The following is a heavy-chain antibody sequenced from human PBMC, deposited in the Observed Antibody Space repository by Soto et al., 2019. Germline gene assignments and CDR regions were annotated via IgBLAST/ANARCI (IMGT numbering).Heavy chain of an antibody. J-gene: IGHJ6*02. CDR1: GFSLSTSGVG. CDR2: IYWNDDK. Sequence: SGPTLVNPTQTLTLTCTFSGFSLSTSGVGVGWIRQPPGKALEWLALIYWNDDKRYSPSLKSRLTITKDTSKNQVVLTMTNMDPVDTATYYCAHTLGYCSGGSCYRINYYYYYGMDVWGQGTTVTVSS. D-gene: IGHD2-15*01. V-gene: IGHV2-5*01. CDR3: AHTLGYCSGGSCYRINYYYYYGMDV.